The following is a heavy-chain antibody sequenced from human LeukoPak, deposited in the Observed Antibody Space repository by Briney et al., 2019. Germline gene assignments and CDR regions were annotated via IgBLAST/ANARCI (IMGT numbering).Heavy chain of an antibody. D-gene: IGHD1/OR15-1a*01. Sequence: GGSLRLSCAASGFTFSSYGIHWVRQAPGEGLEGVAVISYDGTNKYYADSVKGRITISRDNSENTLYLQMSSLRAEDTAVYYCARDMNNRGAFDIWGQGTMVTVSS. CDR1: GFTFSSYG. V-gene: IGHV3-30*03. CDR3: ARDMNNRGAFDI. CDR2: ISYDGTNK. J-gene: IGHJ3*02.